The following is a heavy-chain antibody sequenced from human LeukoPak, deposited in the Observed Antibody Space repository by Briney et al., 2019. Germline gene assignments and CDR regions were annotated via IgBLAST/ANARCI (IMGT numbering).Heavy chain of an antibody. D-gene: IGHD3-22*01. CDR2: IYPGDSDT. CDR3: ARQRADYSDSSGYPNDAFDI. J-gene: IGHJ3*02. CDR1: GYSFTSYW. V-gene: IGHV5-51*01. Sequence: GESLKISWKSSGYSFTSYWIGWVRQMPGKGLEWMGIIYPGDSDTRYSPSFQGQVTISADKSINTAYLQWSSLKASDTAMYYCARQRADYSDSSGYPNDAFDIWGQGTMLTVSS.